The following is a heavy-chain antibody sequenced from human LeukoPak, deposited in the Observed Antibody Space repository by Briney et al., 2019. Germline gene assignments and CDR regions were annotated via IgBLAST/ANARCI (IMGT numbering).Heavy chain of an antibody. J-gene: IGHJ4*02. CDR2: IYSGGST. Sequence: GGSLRLSCAASGFTVSSNYMSWVRQAPGKGLEWVSVIYSGGSTYYADSVKGRFTISRDNSKNTLYLQMNSLRAEDTAVYYCARDLACSGTSCYPHFDYWGQGTLVTVSS. V-gene: IGHV3-66*02. CDR1: GFTVSSNY. D-gene: IGHD2-2*01. CDR3: ARDLACSGTSCYPHFDY.